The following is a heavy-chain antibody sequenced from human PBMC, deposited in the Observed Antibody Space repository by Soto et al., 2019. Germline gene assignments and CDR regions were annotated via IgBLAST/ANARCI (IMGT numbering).Heavy chain of an antibody. J-gene: IGHJ4*02. CDR1: GFTFSSYW. CDR2: IKQDGSEK. D-gene: IGHD4-17*01. V-gene: IGHV3-7*01. Sequence: GGSLRLSCAASGFTFSSYWMSWVRQAPGKGLEWVANIKQDGSEKYYVDSVKGRFTISRDNAKNSLYLQMNSLRAEDTAVYYCARDPNGDFLGAFDSWGQGTLVTVSS. CDR3: ARDPNGDFLGAFDS.